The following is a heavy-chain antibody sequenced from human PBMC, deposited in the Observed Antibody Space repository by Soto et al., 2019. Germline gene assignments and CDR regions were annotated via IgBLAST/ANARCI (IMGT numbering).Heavy chain of an antibody. CDR3: AADATAWQQMVPSDY. D-gene: IGHD2-8*01. CDR2: IAVGSGYT. Sequence: SVKVSCKASGFTFTSSAFQWVRQARGQRLEWIGWIAVGSGYTNYAQRFQDRVTLTRDMSTATTYMELSRLTSEDTAIYYRAADATAWQQMVPSDYWGQGTLVTVSS. V-gene: IGHV1-58*01. J-gene: IGHJ4*02. CDR1: GFTFTSSA.